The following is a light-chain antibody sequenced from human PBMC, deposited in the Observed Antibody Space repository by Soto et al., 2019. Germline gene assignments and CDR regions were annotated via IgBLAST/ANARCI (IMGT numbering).Light chain of an antibody. CDR1: SSAVGTYNY. J-gene: IGLJ1*01. CDR2: DVS. CDR3: CSYAGSPRYV. Sequence: QSALTQPRSVSGSLGQPVTISCTGTSSAVGTYNYVSWYQQHPGKAPKVMNYDVSERPSGVPDRCSGSKSGNTASLTISGLQAEDEADYYCCSYAGSPRYVLGTGTKLTVL. V-gene: IGLV2-11*01.